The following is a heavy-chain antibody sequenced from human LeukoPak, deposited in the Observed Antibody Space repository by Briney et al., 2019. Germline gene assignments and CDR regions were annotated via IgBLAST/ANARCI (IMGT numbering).Heavy chain of an antibody. V-gene: IGHV3-64*01. Sequence: GGSLRLSCAASGFTFGSYAMHWVRQAPGKGLEYVSAISSNGGSTYYANSVKGRFTISRDNSKNTLYLQMGSLRAEDMAVYYCASGFWSGYMDYWGQGTLVTVSS. D-gene: IGHD3-3*01. J-gene: IGHJ4*02. CDR2: ISSNGGST. CDR3: ASGFWSGYMDY. CDR1: GFTFGSYA.